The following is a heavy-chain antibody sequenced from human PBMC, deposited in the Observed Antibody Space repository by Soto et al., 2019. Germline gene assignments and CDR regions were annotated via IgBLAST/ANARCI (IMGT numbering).Heavy chain of an antibody. Sequence: SETLSLTCTVSGGSITSRSYYWGWIRQPPGKGLEWIGSIYYSGNAYYNPSLKSRVAVSVDTSKNQFSLKVTSVTATDTAVYYCARHKDTSSRYLLPDFWGQGTLVTVSS. J-gene: IGHJ4*02. CDR3: ARHKDTSSRYLLPDF. CDR1: GGSITSRSYY. CDR2: IYYSGNA. V-gene: IGHV4-39*01. D-gene: IGHD6-13*01.